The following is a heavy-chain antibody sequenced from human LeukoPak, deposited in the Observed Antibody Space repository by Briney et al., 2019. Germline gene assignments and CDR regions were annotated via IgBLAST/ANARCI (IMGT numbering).Heavy chain of an antibody. CDR3: ARGGGSSGPERY. J-gene: IGHJ4*02. CDR1: GGSISSSGYY. Sequence: SQTLSLTCTVSGGSISSSGYYWSWIRQHPGKGLEWIGYIYYSGSTYYNPSLKSRVTISADTSKNQFSLKLSSVTAADTAVYYCARGGGSSGPERYWGQGTLVTVSS. V-gene: IGHV4-31*03. D-gene: IGHD3-22*01. CDR2: IYYSGST.